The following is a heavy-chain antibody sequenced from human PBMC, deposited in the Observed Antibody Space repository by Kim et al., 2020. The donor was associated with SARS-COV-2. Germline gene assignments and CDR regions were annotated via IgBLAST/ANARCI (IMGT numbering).Heavy chain of an antibody. J-gene: IGHJ4*02. CDR2: IYYSGST. CDR1: GGSISSYY. CDR3: ARDGSSGWPDY. V-gene: IGHV4-59*13. D-gene: IGHD6-19*01. Sequence: SETLSLTCTVSGGSISSYYWSWIRQPPGKGLEWIGYIYYSGSTNYNPSLKSRVTISVDTSKNQFSLKPSSVTAADTAVYYCARDGSSGWPDYWGQGTLVTVSS.